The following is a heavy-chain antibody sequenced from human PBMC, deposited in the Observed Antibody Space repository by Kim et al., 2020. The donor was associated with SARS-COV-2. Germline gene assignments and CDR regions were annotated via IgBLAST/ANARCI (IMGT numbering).Heavy chain of an antibody. CDR3: ARSPDGYFHYGLDV. Sequence: AASVKGRFTISRDNSKNTLYLQMNSLRAEDTAFYYCARSPDGYFHYGLDVWGQGTTVTVSS. V-gene: IGHV3-53*01. J-gene: IGHJ6*02.